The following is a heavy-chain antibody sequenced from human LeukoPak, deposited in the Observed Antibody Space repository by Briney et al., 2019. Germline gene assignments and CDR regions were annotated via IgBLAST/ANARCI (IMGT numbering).Heavy chain of an antibody. CDR1: GSTFSSYN. CDR3: ARVGGHCTSTSCPPPDY. V-gene: IGHV3-21*01. Sequence: PGGSLRLSCAASGSTFSSYNMDWVRQAPGKGLEWVSFIDSSSRYIYQADSVKGRFTISRDNAKSSVFLQVNSLRAEDTAVYYCARVGGHCTSTSCPPPDYWGQGTLVTVSS. J-gene: IGHJ4*02. D-gene: IGHD2-2*01. CDR2: IDSSSRYI.